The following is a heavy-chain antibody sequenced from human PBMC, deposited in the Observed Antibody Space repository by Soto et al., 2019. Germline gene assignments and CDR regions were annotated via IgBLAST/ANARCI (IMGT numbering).Heavy chain of an antibody. V-gene: IGHV1-2*02. J-gene: IGHJ4*02. CDR3: ARDMRRGMRVEQPDY. D-gene: IGHD2-8*01. CDR1: GYSFIDYF. Sequence: QVQLVQAGAEVKKPGASMKVSCKASGYSFIDYFMHWVRQAPGQGLQWVGSIHPNSGITKFSPEFLGRVTMTRDTSLNTAYLELDGLTSDDTGMYFCARDMRRGMRVEQPDYLGQGTLRTVSS. CDR2: IHPNSGIT.